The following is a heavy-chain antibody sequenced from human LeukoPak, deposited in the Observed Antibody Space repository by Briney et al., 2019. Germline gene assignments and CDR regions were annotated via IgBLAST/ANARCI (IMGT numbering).Heavy chain of an antibody. CDR3: AKDWAIVVVSIVAFDI. J-gene: IGHJ3*02. D-gene: IGHD3-22*01. V-gene: IGHV3-48*01. Sequence: PGGPLTLSCAASGFTFSIYSMNWARQAPGKGLEWVSYISSSSSTIYYADSVKGRFTISRDNSKNTLYLQMNSLRAEDTAVYYCAKDWAIVVVSIVAFDIWGQGTMVTVSS. CDR2: ISSSSSTI. CDR1: GFTFSIYS.